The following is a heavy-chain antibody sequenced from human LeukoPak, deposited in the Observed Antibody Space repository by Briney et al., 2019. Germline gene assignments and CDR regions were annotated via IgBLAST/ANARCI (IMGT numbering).Heavy chain of an antibody. Sequence: GESLKISCKGSGYSFASHWIGWVRQMPGKGLEWMGIIYPGDSDTRYSPSFQGQVTISADKSISTAYLQWSSLKASDTAMYYCARGAWESSGYAALHYFDYWGQGTLVTVSS. CDR1: GYSFASHW. CDR3: ARGAWESSGYAALHYFDY. J-gene: IGHJ4*02. D-gene: IGHD3-22*01. V-gene: IGHV5-51*01. CDR2: IYPGDSDT.